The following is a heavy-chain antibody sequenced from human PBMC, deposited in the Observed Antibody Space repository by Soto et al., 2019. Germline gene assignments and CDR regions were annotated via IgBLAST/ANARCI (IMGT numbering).Heavy chain of an antibody. D-gene: IGHD2-2*01. Sequence: PGGSLRLSCAASGFTFSDYWMHWVRQVPGKGLEWVSLIRRSGGTANYADSVKGRFTISRDNAGNTLFLEMYSLRAEDTAVYYCARYIPGVRYYGMDVWGQGTTVTVSS. CDR2: IRRSGGTA. V-gene: IGHV3-74*01. CDR1: GFTFSDYW. J-gene: IGHJ6*02. CDR3: ARYIPGVRYYGMDV.